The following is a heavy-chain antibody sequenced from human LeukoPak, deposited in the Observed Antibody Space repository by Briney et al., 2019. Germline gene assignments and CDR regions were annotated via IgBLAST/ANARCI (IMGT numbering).Heavy chain of an antibody. CDR1: GFTFSSYS. Sequence: GWSLRLSCAASGFTFSSYSMNWVRQAPGKGLECVSSISSSSSYIYYADSVKVRFAISRDNGKYSLYQQMNSLRAEDTAVYYCARGDYDFWSGYYRPYYYGMDVWGQGTTVTVSS. D-gene: IGHD3-3*01. CDR3: ARGDYDFWSGYYRPYYYGMDV. V-gene: IGHV3-21*01. J-gene: IGHJ6*02. CDR2: ISSSSSYI.